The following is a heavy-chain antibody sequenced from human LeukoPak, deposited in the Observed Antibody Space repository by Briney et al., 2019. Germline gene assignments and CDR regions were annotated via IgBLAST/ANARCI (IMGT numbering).Heavy chain of an antibody. D-gene: IGHD2-2*01. J-gene: IGHJ4*02. CDR2: INPSGGST. V-gene: IGHV1-46*01. CDR3: ARDLLSSTHYQGALN. CDR1: GYTFTSYY. Sequence: ASVKVSCKASGYTFTSYYIHWVRQAPGRGLEWMGIINPSGGSTSNAQKFQGRVTMTRDTSTSTVYMELSSLRSEDTAVYYCARDLLSSTHYQGALNCGQGTLVTVSS.